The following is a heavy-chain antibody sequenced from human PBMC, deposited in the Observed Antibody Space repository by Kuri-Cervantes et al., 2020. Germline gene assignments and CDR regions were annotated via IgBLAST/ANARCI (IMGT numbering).Heavy chain of an antibody. V-gene: IGHV3-23*01. CDR2: ISADSVTI. Sequence: GGSLRLSCAASGFTFSSYAMSWVRQAPGKGLEWVSAISADSVTIYYADSVKGRFTMSRDNSKNTLYLQMSSLRAEDTAVYYCASILQDWGIAVAGTGAFDIWGQGTMVTVSS. D-gene: IGHD6-19*01. CDR3: ASILQDWGIAVAGTGAFDI. J-gene: IGHJ3*02. CDR1: GFTFSSYA.